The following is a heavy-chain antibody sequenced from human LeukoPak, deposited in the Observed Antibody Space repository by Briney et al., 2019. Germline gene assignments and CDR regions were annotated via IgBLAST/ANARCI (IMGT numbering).Heavy chain of an antibody. CDR2: IYSGGST. D-gene: IGHD4-17*01. CDR3: ARVPATTVTTPYFDY. CDR1: GFTVSSNY. J-gene: IGHJ4*02. V-gene: IGHV3-53*01. Sequence: GGSLRLSCAASGFTVSSNYMSWVRQAPGKGLEWVSVIYSGGSTYYADSVKGRFTISRDNSENTLYLQMNSLRAEDTAVYYCARVPATTVTTPYFDYWGQGTLVTVSS.